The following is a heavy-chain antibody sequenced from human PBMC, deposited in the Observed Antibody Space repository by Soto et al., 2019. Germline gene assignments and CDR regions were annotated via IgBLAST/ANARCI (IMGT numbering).Heavy chain of an antibody. CDR3: ARDGDYYDSSGFQRDYHYYGMDV. J-gene: IGHJ6*02. CDR2: IIPMLGIA. CDR1: GGSFSDYA. Sequence: QVQLVQSGAEVKKPGSSVKVSCQASGGSFSDYAISWVRQAPGQGLEWMGGIIPMLGIADNARKFQGRVIITADEYTSTVYMELSSLRSEDTAVYYCARDGDYYDSSGFQRDYHYYGMDVWGQGTTVTVAS. V-gene: IGHV1-69*01. D-gene: IGHD3-22*01.